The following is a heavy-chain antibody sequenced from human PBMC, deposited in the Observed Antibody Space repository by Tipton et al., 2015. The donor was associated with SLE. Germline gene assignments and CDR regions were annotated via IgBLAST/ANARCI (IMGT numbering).Heavy chain of an antibody. J-gene: IGHJ5*02. V-gene: IGHV4-61*09. Sequence: TLSLTCTVSGGSISSGSYYWSWIRQPAGKGLEWIGYIYTSGSTNYNPSLKSRVTISVDTSKNQFSLKLSSVTAADTAVYYCARAHLGGGWFDPWGQGTLVTVSS. CDR1: GGSISSGSYY. CDR3: ARAHLGGGWFDP. D-gene: IGHD3-10*01. CDR2: IYTSGST.